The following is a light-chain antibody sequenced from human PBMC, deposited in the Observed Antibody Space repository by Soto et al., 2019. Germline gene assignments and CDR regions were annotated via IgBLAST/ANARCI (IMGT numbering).Light chain of an antibody. Sequence: DIQMTQSPSSLSASVGDRVTITCQTSQDIDIYLNWYQQKPGKAPKLLIYDASDLERGVPSRFSGSGSGTDFTFTISSLQPEDFATYYCQQYDNLPLTFGGGTKVEIK. CDR2: DAS. V-gene: IGKV1-33*01. CDR3: QQYDNLPLT. J-gene: IGKJ4*01. CDR1: QDIDIY.